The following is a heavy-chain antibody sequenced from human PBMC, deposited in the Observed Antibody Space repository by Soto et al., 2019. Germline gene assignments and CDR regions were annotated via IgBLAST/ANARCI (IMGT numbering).Heavy chain of an antibody. CDR2: ISYDGSNK. CDR3: AKDPGWYADFSSGLPEY. V-gene: IGHV3-30*18. D-gene: IGHD3-3*01. J-gene: IGHJ4*02. CDR1: GFTFSIYD. Sequence: GGSLRLSCAASGFTFSIYDMHWVRQAPGKGLECVAVISYDGSNKYYADFVKGRFTISRDNSKDTLYLQMNSLRAEDTDIYYCAKDPGWYADFSSGLPEYWGQGTLVTVSS.